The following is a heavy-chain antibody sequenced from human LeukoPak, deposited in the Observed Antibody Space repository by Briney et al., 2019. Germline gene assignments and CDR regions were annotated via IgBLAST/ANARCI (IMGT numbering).Heavy chain of an antibody. CDR3: ASTVTHDHYYYGMVV. CDR2: MNQDGSEK. V-gene: IGHV3-7*01. CDR1: GFTFSSYW. D-gene: IGHD4-17*01. Sequence: GGSLRLSCAASGFTFSSYWMSWVRQAPGKGLEWVANMNQDGSEKYYVDSVKGRFTISRDNAKDSLYLQMNSLRAEDTAVYYCASTVTHDHYYYGMVVWGLGTTVTVSS. J-gene: IGHJ6*02.